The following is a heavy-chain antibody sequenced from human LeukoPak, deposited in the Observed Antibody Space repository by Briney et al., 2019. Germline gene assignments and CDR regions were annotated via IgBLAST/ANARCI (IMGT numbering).Heavy chain of an antibody. V-gene: IGHV3-66*01. CDR3: ARVGIWFGELLSGDY. CDR2: IYSGGST. Sequence: GGSLRLSCAASGFTFSSYAMSWVRQGPGKGLEWVSVIYSGGSTYYADSVKGRFTISRDKSKNTLYLQLNSLTAEDTAVYYCARVGIWFGELLSGDYWGQGTLVTVSS. CDR1: GFTFSSYA. J-gene: IGHJ4*02. D-gene: IGHD3-10*01.